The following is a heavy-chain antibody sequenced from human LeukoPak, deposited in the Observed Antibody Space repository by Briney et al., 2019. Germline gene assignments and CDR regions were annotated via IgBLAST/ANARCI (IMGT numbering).Heavy chain of an antibody. CDR2: IYSGGST. CDR1: GFSFSISW. V-gene: IGHV3-53*01. Sequence: GGSLRPSRTASGFSFSISWMDPVRPAPGTGLEWVSVIYSGGSTYYADSVKGRFTISRDNSKNTLYLQMNSLRAEDTAVYYCAREGAGFFDYWGQGTLVTVSS. CDR3: AREGAGFFDY. D-gene: IGHD6-19*01. J-gene: IGHJ4*02.